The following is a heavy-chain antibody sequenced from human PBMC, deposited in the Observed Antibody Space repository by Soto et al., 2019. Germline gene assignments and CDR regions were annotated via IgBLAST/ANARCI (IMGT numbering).Heavy chain of an antibody. CDR1: GGTFSSYA. CDR3: ARAGDYCSSTSCYLNY. J-gene: IGHJ4*02. D-gene: IGHD2-2*01. CDR2: IIPIFGTA. Sequence: GASVKVSCKASGGTFSSYAISWVRQAPGQGLEWMGGIIPIFGTANYAQKFQGRVTITADESTSTAYMELSSLRSEDTAVYYCARAGDYCSSTSCYLNYWGQGTLVTVSS. V-gene: IGHV1-69*13.